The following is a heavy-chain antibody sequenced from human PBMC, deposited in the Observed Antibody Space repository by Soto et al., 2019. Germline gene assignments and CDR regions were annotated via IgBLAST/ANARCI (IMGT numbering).Heavy chain of an antibody. J-gene: IGHJ5*02. CDR3: AIERPDGARLDP. CDR2: IYHSGST. CDR1: GGSISSGDYY. D-gene: IGHD6-6*01. V-gene: IGHV4-30-4*01. Sequence: QVQLQESGPGLVKPSQTLSLTCTVSGGSISSGDYYWSWIRQPPGKALEWIGYIYHSGSTYYNPSRKSRVTVAVNTSKNQFSLKLSSVNAADTAVYYCAIERPDGARLDPWGQGTLVTVSS.